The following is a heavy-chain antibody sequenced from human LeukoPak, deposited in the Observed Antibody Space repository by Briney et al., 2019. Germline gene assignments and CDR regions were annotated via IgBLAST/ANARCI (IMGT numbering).Heavy chain of an antibody. V-gene: IGHV1-2*02. J-gene: IGHJ4*02. CDR3: ARWALYYDFWSGYSTPFDY. CDR1: GYTFTGYY. CDR2: INPNSGGT. Sequence: ASVKVSCKASGYTFTGYYMHWVRQAPGQGLAWMGWINPNSGGTNYAQKFQGRVTMTRDTSISTAYTELSRLRSDDTAVYYCARWALYYDFWSGYSTPFDYWGQGTLVTVSS. D-gene: IGHD3-3*01.